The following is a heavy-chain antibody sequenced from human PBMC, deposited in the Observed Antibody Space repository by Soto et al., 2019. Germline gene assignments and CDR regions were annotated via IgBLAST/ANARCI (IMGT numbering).Heavy chain of an antibody. Sequence: QVQLVESGGGVVQPGTSLRLSCTASRIVFSNNGMHWFRQAPGKGLEWVAVIWFDGSTKDYAESVKGRFTVSRDNSKNRLDLQMNSLRAEDTAVYYCAAQLYSNTWSQIEKWGQGTLVTVSS. CDR1: RIVFSNNG. CDR2: IWFDGSTK. J-gene: IGHJ4*02. D-gene: IGHD6-13*01. CDR3: AAQLYSNTWSQIEK. V-gene: IGHV3-33*01.